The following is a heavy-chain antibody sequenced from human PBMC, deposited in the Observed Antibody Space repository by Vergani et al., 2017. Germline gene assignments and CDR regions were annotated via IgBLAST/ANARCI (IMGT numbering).Heavy chain of an antibody. Sequence: QVQLVESGGGLVKPGGSLRLSCAASGFTFSDYYMSWIRQAPGKGLEWVSYISSSGSTIYYADSVKGRFTISRDNAKNSLYLQMNSLRAEDTAVYYCARDRYYYGSGRYPEDYYYYYMDVWGKGTTVTVSS. V-gene: IGHV3-11*01. J-gene: IGHJ6*03. D-gene: IGHD3-10*01. CDR3: ARDRYYYGSGRYPEDYYYYYMDV. CDR2: ISSSGSTI. CDR1: GFTFSDYY.